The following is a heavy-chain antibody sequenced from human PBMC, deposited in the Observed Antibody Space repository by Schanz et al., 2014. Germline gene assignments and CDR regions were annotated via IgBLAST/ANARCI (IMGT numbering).Heavy chain of an antibody. Sequence: QVQLVQSAPEVKKPGASVKVSCKASGYSFTTYGLNWVRQAPGQGPEWMGWISAFDDKTDYAQNFQGRLIMTTDTSTTTVYMELRGLRSDDTAVYYCAGDLIAAAESWFDPSGQGTPITVSS. J-gene: IGHJ5*02. CDR1: GYSFTTYG. V-gene: IGHV1-18*01. D-gene: IGHD6-13*01. CDR2: ISAFDDKT. CDR3: AGDLIAAAESWFDP.